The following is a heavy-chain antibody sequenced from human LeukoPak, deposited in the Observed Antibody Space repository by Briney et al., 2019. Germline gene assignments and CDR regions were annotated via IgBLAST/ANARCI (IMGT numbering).Heavy chain of an antibody. CDR3: ARVLIVVVPAAIDY. Sequence: LRLSCAASGFTFSSYAMSWIRQHPGKGLEWIGYIYYSGSTYYNPSLKSRVTISVDTSKNQFSLKLSSVTAADTAVYYCARVLIVVVPAAIDYWGQGTLVTVSS. V-gene: IGHV4-31*11. D-gene: IGHD2-2*01. CDR2: IYYSGST. CDR1: GFTFSSYA. J-gene: IGHJ4*02.